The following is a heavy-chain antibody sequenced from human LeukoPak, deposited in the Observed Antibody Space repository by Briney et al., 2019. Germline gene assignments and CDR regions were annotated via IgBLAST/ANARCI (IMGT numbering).Heavy chain of an antibody. CDR1: GYTFTSYY. D-gene: IGHD1-14*01. CDR2: IIPIFGTA. Sequence: SVKVSCKASGYTFTSYYMHWVRQAPGQGLEWMGGIIPIFGTANYAQKFQGRVTITTDESTSTAYMELSSLRSEDTAVYYCATGTNYYYYMDVWGKGTTVTVSS. CDR3: ATGTNYYYYMDV. V-gene: IGHV1-69*05. J-gene: IGHJ6*03.